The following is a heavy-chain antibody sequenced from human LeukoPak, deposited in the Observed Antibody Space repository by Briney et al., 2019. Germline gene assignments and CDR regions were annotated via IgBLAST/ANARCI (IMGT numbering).Heavy chain of an antibody. J-gene: IGHJ6*03. CDR3: AKTTVTSEDYYYYYMDV. D-gene: IGHD4-17*01. Sequence: GASVKVSCKASGYTFNSYSISWVRQAPGQGLEWVGWISTYNGNRKYGKKLQGRVTMTTDTSTSTAYMELRSLRSDDTAVYYCAKTTVTSEDYYYYYMDVWGKGTTVTVSS. CDR2: ISTYNGNR. V-gene: IGHV1-18*01. CDR1: GYTFNSYS.